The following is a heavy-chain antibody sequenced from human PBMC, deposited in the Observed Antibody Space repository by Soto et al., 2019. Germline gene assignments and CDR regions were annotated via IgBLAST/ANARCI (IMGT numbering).Heavy chain of an antibody. CDR2: IYYSGST. D-gene: IGHD3-22*01. CDR1: GGSISSGDYY. V-gene: IGHV4-30-4*01. Sequence: SETLSLTCTVSGGSISSGDYYWSWIRQPPGKGLEWIGYIYYSGSTYYNPSLKSRVTISVDTSKNQFSLKLSSVTAADTAVYYCARGLYYYDSSGYYYPFDYWGQGTLVTVSS. J-gene: IGHJ4*02. CDR3: ARGLYYYDSSGYYYPFDY.